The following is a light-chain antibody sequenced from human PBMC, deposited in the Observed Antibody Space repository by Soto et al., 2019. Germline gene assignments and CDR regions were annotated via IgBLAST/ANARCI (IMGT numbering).Light chain of an antibody. J-gene: IGKJ1*01. CDR2: DAS. Sequence: QVTQTHTTLSASVGDRVTITCRASQSISSWLAWYQQKPGKAPKLLIYDASSLESGVPSRFSGSGSGTEFTLTISSLQPDDFATYYCQQYNGYSWTFGQGTKVDIK. CDR1: QSISSW. CDR3: QQYNGYSWT. V-gene: IGKV1-5*01.